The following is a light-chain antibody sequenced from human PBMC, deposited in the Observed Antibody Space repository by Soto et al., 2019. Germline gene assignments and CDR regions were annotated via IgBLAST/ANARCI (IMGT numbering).Light chain of an antibody. J-gene: IGLJ2*01. CDR1: SSDVGSYNL. Sequence: QSVLTQPASVAGSPGQSITASCTGSSSDVGSYNLVSWFQQHPGKAPKLIIYEGSKRPSGVSNRFSGSKSGNTASLTISGLQAEDEADYYCCSYAGSHTYVFGGGTKLTVL. CDR3: CSYAGSHTYV. V-gene: IGLV2-23*01. CDR2: EGS.